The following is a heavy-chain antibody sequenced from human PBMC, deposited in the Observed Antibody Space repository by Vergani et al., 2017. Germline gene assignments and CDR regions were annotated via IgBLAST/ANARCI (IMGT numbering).Heavy chain of an antibody. CDR3: ARDKVVVVVAATLEYYYYYMDV. CDR2: INPSGGST. V-gene: IGHV1-46*01. Sequence: QVQLVESGGGLVKPGASVKVSCKASGYTFTSYGISWVRQAPGQGLEWMGIINPSGGSTSYAQKFQGRVTMTRDTSTSTVYMELSSLRSEDTAVYYCARDKVVVVVAATLEYYYYYMDVWGKGTTVTVSS. CDR1: GYTFTSYG. J-gene: IGHJ6*03. D-gene: IGHD2-15*01.